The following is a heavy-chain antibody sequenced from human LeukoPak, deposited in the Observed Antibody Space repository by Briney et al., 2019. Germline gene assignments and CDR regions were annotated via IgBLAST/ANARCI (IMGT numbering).Heavy chain of an antibody. CDR2: ISNSGSTQ. D-gene: IGHD4-17*01. V-gene: IGHV3-11*01. CDR1: GLSFSDYY. CDR3: ARGTPAGGDYEFSVDNWFDP. J-gene: IGHJ5*02. Sequence: PGGSLRLSCAASGLSFSDYYMSWIRQTPGKGLEWISYISNSGSTQYYADSVKGRFTISRDNAKNSLYLQMNSLRAEDTALYYCARGTPAGGDYEFSVDNWFDPWGQGTLVTVSS.